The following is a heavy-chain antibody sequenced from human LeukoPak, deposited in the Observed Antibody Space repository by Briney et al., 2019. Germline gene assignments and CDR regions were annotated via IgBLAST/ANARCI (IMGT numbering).Heavy chain of an antibody. D-gene: IGHD4-17*01. Sequence: GGSLRLSCAASGFTFSSYAMSWVRQAPGKGLEWVSAISGSGGSTYYADSVKGRFTISRDNSKNTLYLQMNSLRAEDTAVYYCATSYGDNPIPPYNWFDPWGQGTLVTVSS. CDR1: GFTFSSYA. CDR2: ISGSGGST. J-gene: IGHJ5*02. V-gene: IGHV3-23*01. CDR3: ATSYGDNPIPPYNWFDP.